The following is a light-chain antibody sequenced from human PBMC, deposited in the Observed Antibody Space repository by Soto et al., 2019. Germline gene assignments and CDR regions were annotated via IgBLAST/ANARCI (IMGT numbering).Light chain of an antibody. CDR1: SSDVGGYKY. J-gene: IGLJ1*01. V-gene: IGLV2-14*01. Sequence: QSALTQPASVSGSPGQSITISCTGTSSDVGGYKYVSWYQQHPGKAPKLMIYEVSNRPSGVSNRFSGSKSGNTASLTISGLKAEDEADYYCSSYTSSSTHYVFGTGTKVTVL. CDR3: SSYTSSSTHYV. CDR2: EVS.